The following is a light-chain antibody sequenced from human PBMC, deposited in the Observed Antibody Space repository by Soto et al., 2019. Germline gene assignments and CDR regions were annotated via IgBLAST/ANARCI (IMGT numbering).Light chain of an antibody. CDR2: GAS. Sequence: EIVVTQSPATLSLSPGERATLSCRASQSVSSSYLAWYQQKPGQAPRLLIYGASSRATGIPDRFSGSGSGTDFTLTISRLEPEDFAVYYCQQYGSSPRTLGQGTKV. CDR3: QQYGSSPRT. CDR1: QSVSSSY. J-gene: IGKJ1*01. V-gene: IGKV3-20*01.